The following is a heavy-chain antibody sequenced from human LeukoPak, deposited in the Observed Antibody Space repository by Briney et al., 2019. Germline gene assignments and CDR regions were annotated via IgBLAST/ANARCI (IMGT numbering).Heavy chain of an antibody. V-gene: IGHV4-4*08. D-gene: IGHD6-6*01. CDR1: GGSIESYY. J-gene: IGHJ4*02. CDR3: ARSIAARDPYFDY. CDR2: IAASGTT. Sequence: SETLSLTCSVSGGSIESYYWSWIRQPPGKGLEFIGYIAASGTTKHNPSLKSRVTLSMDTSKNQFSLKLSSVTAADTAVYYCARSIAARDPYFDYWGQGTLVTVSS.